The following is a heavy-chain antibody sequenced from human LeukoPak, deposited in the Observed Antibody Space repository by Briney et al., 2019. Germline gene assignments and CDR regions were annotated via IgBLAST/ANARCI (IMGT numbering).Heavy chain of an antibody. CDR2: ISWNSGSI. D-gene: IGHD4-17*01. CDR3: ARGTTVTVLSNPGRGVDY. Sequence: GRSLRLSCAASGFTFDDYAMHWVRQAPGKGLEWVSGISWNSGSIGYADSVKGRFTISRDNAKNSLYLQMNSLRAEDTAVYYCARGTTVTVLSNPGRGVDYWGQGTLVTVSS. CDR1: GFTFDDYA. J-gene: IGHJ4*02. V-gene: IGHV3-9*01.